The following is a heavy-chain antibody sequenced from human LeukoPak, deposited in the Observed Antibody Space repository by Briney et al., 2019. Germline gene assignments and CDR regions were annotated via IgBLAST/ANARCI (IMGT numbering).Heavy chain of an antibody. CDR3: VTPVGATSYYYYYYGMDV. Sequence: ASVKVSCKVSGYTLTELSMHWVRQAPGKGLEWMGGFDPEDGETIYAQKFQGRVTMTEDTSTDTAYMELSSLRSEDTAVYYRVTPVGATSYYYYYYGMDVWGQGTTVTVSS. CDR1: GYTLTELS. J-gene: IGHJ6*02. CDR2: FDPEDGET. D-gene: IGHD1-26*01. V-gene: IGHV1-24*01.